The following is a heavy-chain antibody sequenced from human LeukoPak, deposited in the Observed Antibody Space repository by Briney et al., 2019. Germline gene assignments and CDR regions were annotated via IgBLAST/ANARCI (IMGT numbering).Heavy chain of an antibody. CDR1: GGSISSYY. Sequence: SETLSLTCTVSGGSISSYYWNWIRQPPGKGLEWIGYIYYSGSTNYNPSLKSRVTISVDTSKNQFSLKLSSVTAADTAVYYCARPRGHYYGSGSYYFDYWGQGTLVTVSS. J-gene: IGHJ4*02. D-gene: IGHD3-10*01. CDR3: ARPRGHYYGSGSYYFDY. V-gene: IGHV4-59*08. CDR2: IYYSGST.